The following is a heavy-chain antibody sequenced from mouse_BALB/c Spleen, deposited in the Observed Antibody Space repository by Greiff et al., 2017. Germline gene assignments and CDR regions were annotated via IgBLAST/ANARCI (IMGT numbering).Heavy chain of an antibody. J-gene: IGHJ4*01. CDR2: ISSGGST. CDR1: GFTFSSYA. D-gene: IGHD6-1*01. V-gene: IGHV5-6-5*01. Sequence: EVKLMESGGGLVKPGGSLKLSCAASGFTFSSYAMSWVRQTPEKRLEWVASISSGGSTYYPDSVKGRFTISRDNARNILYLQMSSLRSEDTAMYYCARSAASDPRRAMDYWGQGTSVTVSS. CDR3: ARSAASDPRRAMDY.